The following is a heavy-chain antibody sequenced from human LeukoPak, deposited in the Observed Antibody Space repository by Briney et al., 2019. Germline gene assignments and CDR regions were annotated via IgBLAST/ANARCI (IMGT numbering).Heavy chain of an antibody. V-gene: IGHV1-2*02. CDR2: INPNSGGT. Sequence: ASVKVSCKASGYTFTGYYMHWVRQAPGQGLEWMGWINPNSGGTNYAQKFQGRVSMTRDTSINTVYMELSSLRSDDTAVYYCARRSSSSWYDYWGQGTLVTVSS. CDR1: GYTFTGYY. J-gene: IGHJ4*02. CDR3: ARRSSSSWYDY. D-gene: IGHD6-13*01.